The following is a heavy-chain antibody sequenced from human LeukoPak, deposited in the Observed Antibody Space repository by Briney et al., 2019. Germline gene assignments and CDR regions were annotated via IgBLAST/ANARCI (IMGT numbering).Heavy chain of an antibody. CDR2: MNPNSGNT. J-gene: IGHJ4*02. V-gene: IGHV1-8*01. CDR3: ARADLGHADSGY. Sequence: ASVKVSCKASGYTFTSHDINWVRQATGQGLEWMGWMNPNSGNTVYAQKFQGRVTMTRETSITTAYMEISSLTSEDTAIYYCARADLGHADSGYWGQGTLVTVSP. D-gene: IGHD2-2*03. CDR1: GYTFTSHD.